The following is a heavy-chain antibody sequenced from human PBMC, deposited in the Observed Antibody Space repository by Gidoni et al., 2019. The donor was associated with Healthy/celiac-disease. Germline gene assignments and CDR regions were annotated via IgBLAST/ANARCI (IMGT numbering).Heavy chain of an antibody. V-gene: IGHV4-38-2*02. Sequence: QVQLQESGPGLVKPSETLSLTCAVSGYSISSGYYWGWIRQPPGKGLEWIGSIYHSGSTYYNPSLKSRVTISVDTSKNQFSLKLSSVTAADTAVYYCAREDSYTAFDIWGQGTMVTVSS. CDR1: GYSISSGYY. J-gene: IGHJ3*02. D-gene: IGHD5-18*01. CDR2: IYHSGST. CDR3: AREDSYTAFDI.